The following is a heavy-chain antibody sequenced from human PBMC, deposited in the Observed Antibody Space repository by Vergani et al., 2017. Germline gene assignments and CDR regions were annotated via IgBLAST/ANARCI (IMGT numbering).Heavy chain of an antibody. J-gene: IGHJ6*02. CDR2: IGSSGPYI. D-gene: IGHD2-8*01. Sequence: VQLVESGGGLVKPGGSLRLSCAASGFTFSDFSMSWVRQAPGKGLEWVAFIGSSGPYINYADSVKGRFIISRDNTNNSLFLQFRSLTAEDAAVYYCARDCTSGGCPDNDGMDVWGQGATVTVSS. V-gene: IGHV3-21*06. CDR1: GFTFSDFS. CDR3: ARDCTSGGCPDNDGMDV.